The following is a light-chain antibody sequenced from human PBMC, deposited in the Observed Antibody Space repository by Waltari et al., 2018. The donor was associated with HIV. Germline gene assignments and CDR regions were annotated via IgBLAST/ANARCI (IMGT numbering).Light chain of an antibody. Sequence: QSVLTQPPSVSGAPGQRVTISCTGITSNIGAGYDVHWYQHLPGTAPKLLISGNNNRPSGVPDRFSGSRSGTSSSLSITGLQAEDEAFYYCQSYDSSLSVNWVFGGGTKLTVL. J-gene: IGLJ3*02. CDR3: QSYDSSLSVNWV. V-gene: IGLV1-40*01. CDR2: GNN. CDR1: TSNIGAGYD.